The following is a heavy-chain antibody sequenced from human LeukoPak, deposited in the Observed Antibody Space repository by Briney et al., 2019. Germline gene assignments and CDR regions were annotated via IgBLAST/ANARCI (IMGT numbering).Heavy chain of an antibody. J-gene: IGHJ4*02. CDR2: ISGSGGST. CDR1: GFTFSSYA. V-gene: IGHV3-23*01. Sequence: GGSLRLSCAASGFTFSSYAMSWVRQAPGKGLEWVSAISGSGGSTYYADSVKGRFTISRDNSKNTLYLQMNSLRAEDTAVYYCARDLYGDYSFDYWGQGTLVTVSS. CDR3: ARDLYGDYSFDY. D-gene: IGHD4-17*01.